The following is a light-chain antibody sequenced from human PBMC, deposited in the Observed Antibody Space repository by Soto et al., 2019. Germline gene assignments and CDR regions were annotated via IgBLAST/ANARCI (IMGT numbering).Light chain of an antibody. CDR1: QDISNY. Sequence: EIQMTQSPSSLSASVGDRVTITCQASQDISNYLNWYQQKPGKAPKLLIYDASNLETGVPSRFSGSGSGTDFTFTISSLQPEDIATYYCQQYDNLPPFTFGPGTNVDIK. V-gene: IGKV1-33*01. CDR3: QQYDNLPPFT. J-gene: IGKJ3*01. CDR2: DAS.